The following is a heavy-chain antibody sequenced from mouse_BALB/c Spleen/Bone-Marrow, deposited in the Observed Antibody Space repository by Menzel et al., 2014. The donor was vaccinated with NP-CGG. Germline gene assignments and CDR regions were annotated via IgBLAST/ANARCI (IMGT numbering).Heavy chain of an antibody. CDR3: TRRPLESNSYFDY. CDR2: ISSGGSYT. CDR1: GFTFSSYG. V-gene: IGHV5-6*02. Sequence: EVKLMESGGDLVKPGGSPKLSCAASGFTFSSYGMSWVRQTPDKRLEWVATISSGGSYTYYPDSVKGRFTISRDNAKNTLYLQMSSLKSEDTAKYYCTRRPLESNSYFDYWGQGTTLTVSS. J-gene: IGHJ2*01. D-gene: IGHD2-5*01.